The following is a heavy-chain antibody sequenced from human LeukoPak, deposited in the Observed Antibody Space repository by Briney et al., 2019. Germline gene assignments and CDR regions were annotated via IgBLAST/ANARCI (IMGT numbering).Heavy chain of an antibody. Sequence: GASVKLSCKASGYTFTSYGISWVRQAPGQGLEWMGWISAYNGNTNYAQKLQGRVTMTTDTSTSTAYMELRSLRSDDTAVYYCARDPQSTSDYDILTDNYYYYGMDVWGQGTTVTVSS. CDR1: GYTFTSYG. D-gene: IGHD3-9*01. CDR2: ISAYNGNT. CDR3: ARDPQSTSDYDILTDNYYYYGMDV. V-gene: IGHV1-18*01. J-gene: IGHJ6*02.